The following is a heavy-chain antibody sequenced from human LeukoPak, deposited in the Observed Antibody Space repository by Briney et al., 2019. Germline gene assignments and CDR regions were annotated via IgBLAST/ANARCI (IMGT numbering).Heavy chain of an antibody. Sequence: ASVKVSCKASGYTFTSYGISWVRQAPGQGLEWMGWISAYNGNTNYAQKLQGRVTMTTDTSTSTAYMELRSPRSDDTAVYYCARDSCSSTSCYFDYYYGMDVWGQGTTVTVSS. D-gene: IGHD2-2*01. CDR2: ISAYNGNT. CDR3: ARDSCSSTSCYFDYYYGMDV. V-gene: IGHV1-18*01. J-gene: IGHJ6*02. CDR1: GYTFTSYG.